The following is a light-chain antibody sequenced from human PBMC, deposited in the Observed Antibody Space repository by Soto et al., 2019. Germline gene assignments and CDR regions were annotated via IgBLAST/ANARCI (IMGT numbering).Light chain of an antibody. CDR3: QQYDSSHTYT. CDR1: QSISSSY. J-gene: IGKJ2*01. CDR2: ETS. Sequence: EIVLTQSPGTLSLSPGDRATLSCRASQSISSSYLAWYQQRPGQAPRLLIYETSNRATGIPGRFSGSGSGIAFTLTISRLEPEDFVVYYCQQYDSSHTYTFGQGTKLEIK. V-gene: IGKV3-20*01.